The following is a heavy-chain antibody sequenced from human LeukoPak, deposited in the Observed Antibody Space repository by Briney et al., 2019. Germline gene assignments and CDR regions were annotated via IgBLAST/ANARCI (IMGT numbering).Heavy chain of an antibody. J-gene: IGHJ6*03. CDR1: GYTFTSYA. CDR3: ARVGLYNWNDGPLYYYYYYMDV. D-gene: IGHD1-20*01. Sequence: ASVKVSCKASGYTFTSYAMNWVRQAPGQGLEWMGWINTNTGNPTYAQGFTGRFVFSLDTSVSTAYLQISSLKAEDTAVYYCARVGLYNWNDGPLYYYYYYMDVWGKGNPGHRLL. CDR2: INTNTGNP. V-gene: IGHV7-4-1*02.